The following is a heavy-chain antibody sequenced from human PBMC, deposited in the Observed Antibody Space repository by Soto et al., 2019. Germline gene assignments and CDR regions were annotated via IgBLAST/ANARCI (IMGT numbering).Heavy chain of an antibody. CDR1: GFTFTGYW. D-gene: IGHD2-2*01. V-gene: IGHV3-7*03. CDR3: ARDPGPRPAAIRGLGWFDP. CDR2: INREGSVE. J-gene: IGHJ5*02. Sequence: EAQLVESGGDLVQPGGSLRLSCAASGFTFTGYWMSWVRQAPGKGLEWVASINREGSVEHYVASVKGRFKISRDNAKNSVYLQMESLRADDAAVYYCARDPGPRPAAIRGLGWFDPWGQGTVVTVSS.